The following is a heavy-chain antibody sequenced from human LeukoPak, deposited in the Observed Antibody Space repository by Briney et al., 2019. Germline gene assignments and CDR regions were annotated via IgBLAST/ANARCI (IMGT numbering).Heavy chain of an antibody. CDR3: ARDGGNCTNGVCQTYFDY. CDR1: GYTFTGYY. V-gene: IGHV1-2*02. D-gene: IGHD2-8*01. Sequence: ASVKVSCKASGYTFTGYYMHWVRQAPGQGLEWMGWINPNSGGTNYAQKFKGRVTMTRDTSISTAYMELSRLRSDDTAVYYCARDGGNCTNGVCQTYFDYWGQGTLVTVSS. CDR2: INPNSGGT. J-gene: IGHJ4*02.